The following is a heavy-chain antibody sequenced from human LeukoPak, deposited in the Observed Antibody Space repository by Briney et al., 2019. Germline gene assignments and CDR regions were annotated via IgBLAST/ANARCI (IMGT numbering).Heavy chain of an antibody. CDR1: GFTFSIYW. V-gene: IGHV3-7*03. J-gene: IGHJ3*02. CDR3: AKATMVRGVPFAFDI. D-gene: IGHD3-10*01. Sequence: GGSLRLSCAASGFTFSIYWMSWVRQAPGKGLEWVANIKQDGSEEYYVDSVKGRFTISRDNAKTSLYLQMNSLRAEDTALYYCAKATMVRGVPFAFDIWGQGTMVTVSS. CDR2: IKQDGSEE.